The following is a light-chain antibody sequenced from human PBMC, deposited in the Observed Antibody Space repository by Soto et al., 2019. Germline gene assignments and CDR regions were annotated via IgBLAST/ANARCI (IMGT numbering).Light chain of an antibody. J-gene: IGKJ1*01. CDR2: RAS. V-gene: IGKV3-20*01. CDR3: QQYGSSPWT. Sequence: EMVLIQSPATLSLSTGERATLSCRASQSVTSSYIAWYQQKPGQAPRLLIYRASTRATGIPDRFSGSGSGTDFTLIISRLEPEDFAVYHCQQYGSSPWTFGQGTKVDIK. CDR1: QSVTSSY.